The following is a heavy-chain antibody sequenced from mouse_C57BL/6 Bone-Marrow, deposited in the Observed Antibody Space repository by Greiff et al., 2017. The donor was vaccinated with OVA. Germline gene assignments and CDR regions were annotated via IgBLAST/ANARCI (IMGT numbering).Heavy chain of an antibody. CDR3: TRGDYYGSSYGTWFAY. Sequence: LQQSGAELVRPGASVTLSCKASGYTFTDYEMHWGKQTPVHGLEWIGAIDPETGGTAYNQKFKGKAILTADKSSSTAYMGLRSLTSEDSAVYYCTRGDYYGSSYGTWFAYWGQGTLVTVSA. V-gene: IGHV1-15*01. D-gene: IGHD1-1*01. CDR1: GYTFTDYE. CDR2: IDPETGGT. J-gene: IGHJ3*01.